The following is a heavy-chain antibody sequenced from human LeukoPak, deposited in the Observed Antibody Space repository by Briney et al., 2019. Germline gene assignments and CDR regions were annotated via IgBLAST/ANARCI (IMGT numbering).Heavy chain of an antibody. J-gene: IGHJ4*02. Sequence: PGGSLRLSCTASGFTFSSNEMNWVRQAPGRGLEWVSYISSGGSTIYYADSVKGRFTISRDNAKNSLYLQMNSLRAEDTAVYYCARARHYDSSGSNLFDYWGQGTLVTVSS. V-gene: IGHV3-48*03. CDR2: ISSGGSTI. CDR1: GFTFSSNE. CDR3: ARARHYDSSGSNLFDY. D-gene: IGHD3-22*01.